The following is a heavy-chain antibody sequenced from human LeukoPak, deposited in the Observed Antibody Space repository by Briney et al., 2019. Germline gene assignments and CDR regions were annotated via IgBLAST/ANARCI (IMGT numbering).Heavy chain of an antibody. J-gene: IGHJ5*02. CDR3: ARLPRVGIVEGRWFDP. CDR2: IYYSGST. CDR1: GGSISSGDYY. V-gene: IGHV4-30-4*01. D-gene: IGHD2-15*01. Sequence: SQTLSLTSTVSGGSISSGDYYWSWIRQPPGKGLEWIGYIYYSGSTYYNPSLKSRVTISVDTSKNQFSLKLSSVTAADTAVYYCARLPRVGIVEGRWFDPWGQGTLATVSS.